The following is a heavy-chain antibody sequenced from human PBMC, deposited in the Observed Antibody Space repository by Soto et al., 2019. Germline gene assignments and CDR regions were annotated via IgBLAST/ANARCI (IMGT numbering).Heavy chain of an antibody. J-gene: IGHJ3*02. Sequence: QVPLVQSGAEVKKPGASVKVSCKASGYTFTSYAMHWVRQAPGQRLEWMGWINAGNGNTKYSQKFQGRGTITRHSPVSTAYMELSSLKAEDTAEYYCGGPTVRGDMISFDALDIWGEGTKVTVSS. CDR1: GYTFTSYA. CDR2: INAGNGNT. V-gene: IGHV1-3*01. D-gene: IGHD3-10*01. CDR3: GGPTVRGDMISFDALDI.